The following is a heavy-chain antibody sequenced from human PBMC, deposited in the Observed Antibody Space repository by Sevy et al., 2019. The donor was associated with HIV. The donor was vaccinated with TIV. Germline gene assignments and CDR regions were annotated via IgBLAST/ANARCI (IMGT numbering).Heavy chain of an antibody. V-gene: IGHV3-49*04. CDR1: EFTFDDYC. D-gene: IGHD1-1*01. J-gene: IGHJ4*02. CDR3: TRWKGGQSIFDY. CDR2: LKSKAYGGTL. Sequence: GGSLRLSCTASEFTFDDYCMSWVRQAPGKGLEWVAFLKSKAYGGTLDYAASVKGRFTISRDDSKSIAHLQMTDLKTEDTAIYFCTRWKGGQSIFDYWGQGALVTVSS.